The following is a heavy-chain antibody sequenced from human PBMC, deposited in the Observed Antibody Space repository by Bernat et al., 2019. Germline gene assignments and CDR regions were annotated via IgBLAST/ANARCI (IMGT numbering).Heavy chain of an antibody. CDR1: GFTFSNAW. J-gene: IGHJ6*03. CDR3: TTEVGIFGVVTYYYYYMDV. Sequence: EVQLVESGGGLVKPGGSLRLSCAASGFTFSNAWMSWVRQAPGKGLEWVGRIKSKTDGGTTDYAAPAKGRFTISRDDSKNTLYLQMNSLKTEDTAVYYCTTEVGIFGVVTYYYYYMDVWGKGTTVTVSS. CDR2: IKSKTDGGTT. V-gene: IGHV3-15*01. D-gene: IGHD3-3*01.